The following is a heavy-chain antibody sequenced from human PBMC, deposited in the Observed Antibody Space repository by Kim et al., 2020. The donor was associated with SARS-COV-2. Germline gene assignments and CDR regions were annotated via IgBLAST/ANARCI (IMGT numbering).Heavy chain of an antibody. J-gene: IGHJ6*02. D-gene: IGHD2-2*01. V-gene: IGHV3-23*01. CDR2: ISGSGGST. CDR3: AKVLCRSISSYYYYYGMDV. CDR1: GFTFSSYA. Sequence: GGSLRLSCAASGFTFSSYAMSWVRQAPGKGLEWVSGISGSGGSTYYADSVQGRFTISRDNSKNSLHLQMNSLRAEDTAVFFCAKVLCRSISSYYYYYGMDVWGQGTTVTVSS.